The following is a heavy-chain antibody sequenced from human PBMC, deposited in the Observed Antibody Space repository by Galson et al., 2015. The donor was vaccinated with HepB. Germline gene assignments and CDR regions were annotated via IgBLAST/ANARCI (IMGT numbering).Heavy chain of an antibody. D-gene: IGHD2-15*01. J-gene: IGHJ4*02. CDR2: IKQDGSEK. CDR1: GFTFSSYW. Sequence: SLRLSCAASGFTFSSYWMSWVRQAPGKGLEWVANIKQDGSEKYYVDSVKGRFTISRDNAKNSLYLQMNSLRAEDTAVYYCARDKVLVIGATLDSSSSSDYWGQGTLVTVSS. V-gene: IGHV3-7*01. CDR3: ARDKVLVIGATLDSSSSSDY.